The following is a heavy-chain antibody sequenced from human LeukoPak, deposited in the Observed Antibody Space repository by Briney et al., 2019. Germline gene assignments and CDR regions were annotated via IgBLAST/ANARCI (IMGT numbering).Heavy chain of an antibody. CDR1: RLTLSRYA. J-gene: IGHJ3*02. CDR3: AKGGYFSLDM. D-gene: IGHD2-2*03. Sequence: GGSMRLSCAAFRLTLSRYAMSWVRQTPGKGLEWVSGISGTNGITYYADPVKGRFTISRDNSKNTLYLQMRSLRAEDTAIYFCAKGGYFSLDMWGQGTNVTVSS. CDR2: ISGTNGIT. V-gene: IGHV3-23*01.